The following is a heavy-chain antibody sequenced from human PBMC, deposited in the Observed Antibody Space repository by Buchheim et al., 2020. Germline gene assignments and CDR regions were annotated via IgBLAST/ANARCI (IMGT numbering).Heavy chain of an antibody. J-gene: IGHJ6*02. CDR1: GFTFSSYA. V-gene: IGHV3-30-3*01. CDR3: ARYSSSWNYYYGMDV. Sequence: QVQLVESGGGVVQPGRSLRLSCAASGFTFSSYAMHWVRQAPGKGLEWVAVISYDGSNKYYADSVKGRFTISRDNSKNKTYLQMNSLRAEDTAVYYCARYSSSWNYYYGMDVWGQGTT. CDR2: ISYDGSNK. D-gene: IGHD6-13*01.